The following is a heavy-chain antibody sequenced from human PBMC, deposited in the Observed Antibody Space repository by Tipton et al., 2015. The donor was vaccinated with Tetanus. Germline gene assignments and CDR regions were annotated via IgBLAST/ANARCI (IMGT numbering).Heavy chain of an antibody. CDR1: GYTFTSYN. J-gene: IGHJ6*02. CDR2: MNPKSGDS. V-gene: IGHV1-8*01. Sequence: QLVQSGAEVRKPGASVKVSCKASGYTFTSYNINWVRQATGQGLEWMGWMNPKSGDSVYAQEFQGRVTMTRNTSTTTAYMELSSLRSEGTFVYYCASGIYLRYGMDGWGQGTTITVSS. CDR3: ASGIYLRYGMDG. D-gene: IGHD3-10*01.